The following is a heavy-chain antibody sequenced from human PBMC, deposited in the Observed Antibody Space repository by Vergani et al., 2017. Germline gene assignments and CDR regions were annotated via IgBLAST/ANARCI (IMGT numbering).Heavy chain of an antibody. D-gene: IGHD3-3*01. CDR2: ISWNSGSI. J-gene: IGHJ6*02. Sequence: EVQLVESGGGLVQPGRSLRLSCAASGFTFDDYAMHWVRQAPGKGLEWVSGISWNSGSIGYADSVKGRFTISRDNSKNTLYLQMNSLRAEDTAVYYCAKDSTFEGNGMDVWGQGTTVTVSS. CDR1: GFTFDDYA. CDR3: AKDSTFEGNGMDV. V-gene: IGHV3-9*01.